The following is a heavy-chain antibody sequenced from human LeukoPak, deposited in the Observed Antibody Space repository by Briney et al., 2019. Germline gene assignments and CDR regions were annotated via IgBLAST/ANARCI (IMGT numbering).Heavy chain of an antibody. D-gene: IGHD3-10*01. CDR2: IYASGGT. V-gene: IGHV4-61*02. Sequence: SETLSLTCTVSGGSINSGDYCWNWIRQPGGKGPEWIGRIYASGGTNYSPSLEIRVTISADTTKNQFSLKLRFVTAADTAVYYGARDRIMYYSGSAHHNWFYPWGQGTLVTVSS. CDR3: ARDRIMYYSGSAHHNWFYP. CDR1: GGSINSGDYC. J-gene: IGHJ5*02.